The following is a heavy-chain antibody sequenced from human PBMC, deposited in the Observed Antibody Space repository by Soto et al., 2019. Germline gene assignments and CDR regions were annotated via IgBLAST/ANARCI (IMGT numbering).Heavy chain of an antibody. J-gene: IGHJ3*02. V-gene: IGHV3-23*01. CDR2: ISGSGGST. CDR3: AKDLMYYYGSGSYAPSAFDI. D-gene: IGHD3-10*01. Sequence: GGSLRLSCAGSGFIFRNYAMSWVRQAPGKGLEWVSAISGSGGSTYYADSVKGRFTISRDNSKNTLYLQMNSLRAEDTAVYYYAKDLMYYYGSGSYAPSAFDIWGQGTMVTVSS. CDR1: GFIFRNYA.